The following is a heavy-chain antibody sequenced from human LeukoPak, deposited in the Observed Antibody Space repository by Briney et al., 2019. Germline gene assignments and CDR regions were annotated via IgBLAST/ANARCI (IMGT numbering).Heavy chain of an antibody. CDR1: GGSISSGSYY. Sequence: PSQTLSLTRTVSGGSISSGSYYWSWIRQPAGKGLEWIGRIYTGGSTNYNPSLKSRVTISVDTSKNQFSLKLSSVTAADTAVYYCARAHYDFHFDYWGQGTLVTVPS. V-gene: IGHV4-61*02. J-gene: IGHJ4*02. CDR2: IYTGGST. D-gene: IGHD3-3*01. CDR3: ARAHYDFHFDY.